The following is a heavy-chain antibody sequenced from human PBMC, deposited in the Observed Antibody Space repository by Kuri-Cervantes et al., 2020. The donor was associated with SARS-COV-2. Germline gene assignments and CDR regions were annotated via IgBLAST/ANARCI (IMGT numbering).Heavy chain of an antibody. D-gene: IGHD1-26*01. CDR2: INWNGVRT. Sequence: GESLRLSCADSGFTLDDYGMSWVRQAPWKGLEWVSGINWNGVRTGYTDSVKGRFTISRDNAKNSLYLQMNSLRAEDTAFYYCARAGTSGSYLGYWGQGTLVTVSS. J-gene: IGHJ4*02. V-gene: IGHV3-20*04. CDR1: GFTLDDYG. CDR3: ARAGTSGSYLGY.